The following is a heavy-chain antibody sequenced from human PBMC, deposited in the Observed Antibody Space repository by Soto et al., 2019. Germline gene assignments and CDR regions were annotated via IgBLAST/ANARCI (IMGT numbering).Heavy chain of an antibody. J-gene: IGHJ6*02. CDR1: GYTFTSYD. V-gene: IGHV1-8*01. CDR2: MNPNSGNT. Sequence: ASVKVSCKASGYTFTSYDFNWVRQATGQGLEWMGWMNPNSGNTAYAQKFQGRVTMTRNTSISTAYMELSSLRSEDTAVYYCARDRETYGMYVWGQGTTVTVSS. CDR3: ARDRETYGMYV.